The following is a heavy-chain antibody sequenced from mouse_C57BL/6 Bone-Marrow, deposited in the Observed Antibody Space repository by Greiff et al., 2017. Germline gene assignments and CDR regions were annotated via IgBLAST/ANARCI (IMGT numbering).Heavy chain of an antibody. CDR2: IWSGGST. CDR3: SRRGDYYGSIWFAY. Sequence: VKLQESGPGLVQPSQSLSITCTVSGFSLSSYSVNWVRQSPGKGLEWLGVIWSGGSTDYNAAFISRLSISKDNSKSHVFFKMNSLQANDTAFYYCSRRGDYYGSIWFAYWGQGTLVTVSA. D-gene: IGHD1-1*01. J-gene: IGHJ3*01. V-gene: IGHV2-2*02. CDR1: GFSLSSYS.